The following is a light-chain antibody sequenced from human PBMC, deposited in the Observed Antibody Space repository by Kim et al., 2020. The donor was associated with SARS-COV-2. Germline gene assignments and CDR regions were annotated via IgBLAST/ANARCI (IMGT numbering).Light chain of an antibody. CDR3: SSYTSNRTPVV. CDR1: SSGGEGNHY. CDR2: DVS. Sequence: IPISCSGTSSGGEGNHYDSWYQQHPETAHRPLIYDVSNRPSAVCNRVSGSRSGNWDSLPISGLQAEAEADYYCSSYTSNRTPVVFGGGTQLTVL. J-gene: IGLJ2*01. V-gene: IGLV2-14*03.